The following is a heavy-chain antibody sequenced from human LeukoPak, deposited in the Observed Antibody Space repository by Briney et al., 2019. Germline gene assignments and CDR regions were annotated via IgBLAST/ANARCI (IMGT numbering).Heavy chain of an antibody. Sequence: GGSLRLSCAASGFTFSSYSMNWVRQAPGKGLEWVSSISSSSSYIYYADSVKGRFTISRDNAKNSLYLQMNSLRAEDTALYYCARAESIVATIDYWGQGTLVTVSS. CDR1: GFTFSSYS. V-gene: IGHV3-21*01. CDR3: ARAESIVATIDY. CDR2: ISSSSSYI. J-gene: IGHJ4*02. D-gene: IGHD5-12*01.